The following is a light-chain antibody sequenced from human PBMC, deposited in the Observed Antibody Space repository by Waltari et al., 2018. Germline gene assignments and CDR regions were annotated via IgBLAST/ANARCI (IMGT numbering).Light chain of an antibody. V-gene: IGKV4-1*01. J-gene: IGKJ2*01. CDR3: QQYLGFPRT. CDR1: HSALAGSKNKNP. Sequence: DIVVTQSPDSLAVSLGERATINCKTSHSALAGSKNKNPLGWYQQKPGQHPKLLMYWASSRAAGIPDRFSGSGSETDFSLTISSLQPEDVAVYYCQQYLGFPRTFGQGTKLEIK. CDR2: WAS.